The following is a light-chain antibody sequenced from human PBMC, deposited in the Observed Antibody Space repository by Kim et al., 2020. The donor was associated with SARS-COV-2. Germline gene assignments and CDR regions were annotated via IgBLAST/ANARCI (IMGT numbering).Light chain of an antibody. CDR2: KAS. CDR3: QQYNR. V-gene: IGKV1-5*03. CDR1: QSISSW. J-gene: IGKJ2*01. Sequence: DIQMTQSPSTLSASVGDRVTITCRASQSISSWLAWYQQKPGKAPKLLIYKASSLESGVPSMFSGSESGTEFTLTISSLPPDDFATYYCQQYNRFGQGTKLKI.